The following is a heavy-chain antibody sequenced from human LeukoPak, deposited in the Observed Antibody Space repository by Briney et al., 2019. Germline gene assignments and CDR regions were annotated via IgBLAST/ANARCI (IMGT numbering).Heavy chain of an antibody. J-gene: IGHJ5*02. CDR2: ISGSGGST. CDR3: AKDWEYSSSWYEFDP. V-gene: IGHV3-23*01. D-gene: IGHD6-13*01. Sequence: GGSLRLSCATSGFTFSNAWMSWVRQAPGKGLEWVSAISGSGGSTYYADSVKGRFTISRDNSKNTLYLQMNSLRAEDTAVYYCAKDWEYSSSWYEFDPWGQGTLVTVSS. CDR1: GFTFSNAW.